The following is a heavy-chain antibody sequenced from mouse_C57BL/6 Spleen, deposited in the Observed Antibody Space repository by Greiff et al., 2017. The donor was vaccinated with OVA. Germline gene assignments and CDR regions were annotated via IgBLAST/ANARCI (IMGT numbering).Heavy chain of an antibody. V-gene: IGHV5-17*01. CDR1: GFTFSDYG. Sequence: EVQVVESGGGLVKPGGSLKLSCAASGFTFSDYGMHWVRQAPEKGLEWVAYISSGSSTIYYADTVKGRFTISRDNAKNTLCLQMTRLRSEDTAMYYCARRENYVVAYWGQGTLVTVSA. D-gene: IGHD1-1*01. CDR2: ISSGSSTI. CDR3: ARRENYVVAY. J-gene: IGHJ3*01.